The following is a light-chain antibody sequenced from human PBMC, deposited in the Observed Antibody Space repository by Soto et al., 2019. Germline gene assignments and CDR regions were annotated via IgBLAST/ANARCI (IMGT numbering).Light chain of an antibody. J-gene: IGLJ1*01. CDR2: DVS. V-gene: IGLV2-8*01. CDR1: SSDVGGYNY. Sequence: QSALTQPPSASGSPGQSVAISCTGTSSDVGGYNYVSWYQQYPGKAPKLMIYDVSKRPSGVPDRFSGSKSGNTASLTVSGLQAEDEADYYCSSYAGAHIVFGTGTKV. CDR3: SSYAGAHIV.